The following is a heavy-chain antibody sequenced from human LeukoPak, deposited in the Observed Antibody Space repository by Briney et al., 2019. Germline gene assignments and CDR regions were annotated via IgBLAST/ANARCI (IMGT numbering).Heavy chain of an antibody. J-gene: IGHJ4*02. CDR2: ISGYKGNT. CDR3: ARDYSVLRYFDWLSPSGY. D-gene: IGHD3-9*01. CDR1: GYTFRSYG. Sequence: ASVKVSCKGSGYTFRSYGINWVRQAPGQGLEWMGWISGYKGNTNYAQKLQGRVTMTTDTSTSTAYMELRSLRSDDTAVYYCARDYSVLRYFDWLSPSGYWGQGTLVTVSS. V-gene: IGHV1-18*01.